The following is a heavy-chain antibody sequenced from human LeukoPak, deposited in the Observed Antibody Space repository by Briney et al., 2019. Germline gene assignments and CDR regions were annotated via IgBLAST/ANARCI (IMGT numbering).Heavy chain of an antibody. CDR3: ARDLVGATHYGMDV. V-gene: IGHV3-21*01. D-gene: IGHD1-26*01. J-gene: IGHJ6*02. Sequence: GGSLRLSCAASGFTFSSHAMSWVRRAPGKGLEWVSSISSSSSYIYYADSVKGRFTISRDNAKSSLYLQMNSLRAEDTALYYCARDLVGATHYGMDVWGQGTTVTVSS. CDR2: ISSSSSYI. CDR1: GFTFSSHA.